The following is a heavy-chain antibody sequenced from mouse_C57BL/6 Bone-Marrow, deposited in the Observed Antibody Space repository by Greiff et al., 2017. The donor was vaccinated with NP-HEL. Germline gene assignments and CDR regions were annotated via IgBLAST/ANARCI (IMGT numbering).Heavy chain of an antibody. V-gene: IGHV10-1*01. D-gene: IGHD2-4*01. CDR3: VRVYYDYDVGVYWYFDV. CDR1: GFSFNTYA. J-gene: IGHJ1*03. Sequence: DVHLVESGGGLVQPKGSLKLSCAASGFSFNTYAMNWVRQAPGKGLEWVARIRSKSNNYATYYADSVKDRFTISRDDSESMLYLQMNNLKTEDTAMYYCVRVYYDYDVGVYWYFDVWGTGTTVTVSS. CDR2: IRSKSNNYAT.